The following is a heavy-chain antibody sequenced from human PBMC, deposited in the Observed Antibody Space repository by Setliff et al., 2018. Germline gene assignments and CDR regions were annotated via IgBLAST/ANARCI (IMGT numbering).Heavy chain of an antibody. J-gene: IGHJ4*02. CDR3: ARQGGAIEYGENARVFDS. CDR1: GASISNYF. V-gene: IGHV4-4*07. CDR2: LYPDGST. Sequence: SETLSLTCTVSGASISNYFWTWIRQPAGSGLEYIGRLYPDGSTNYNPSLRSRVAISVDKSENQLSLNLTSVTAADTTVYYCARQGGAIEYGENARVFDSWGQGRLVTVS. D-gene: IGHD1-1*01.